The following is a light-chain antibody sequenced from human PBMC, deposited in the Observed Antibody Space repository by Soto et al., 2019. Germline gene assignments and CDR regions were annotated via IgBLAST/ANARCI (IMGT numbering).Light chain of an antibody. Sequence: DIQMTQSPSSLSASVGDRVTITCRESQRISSYLNWYQQKPGKAPKLLIYAASNLQSGVPSRFSGSGSGTDFTLTISSLQPEDFATYYCQQSYSIFRTFGQGTKLEIK. CDR3: QQSYSIFRT. CDR2: AAS. J-gene: IGKJ2*01. V-gene: IGKV1-39*01. CDR1: QRISSY.